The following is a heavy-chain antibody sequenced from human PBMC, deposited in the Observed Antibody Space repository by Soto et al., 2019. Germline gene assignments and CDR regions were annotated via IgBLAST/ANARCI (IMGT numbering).Heavy chain of an antibody. D-gene: IGHD5-12*01. CDR1: GFTFSSYD. CDR2: IGTAGDT. J-gene: IGHJ4*02. Sequence: EVQLVESGGGLVQPGGSLRLSCAASGFTFSSYDMHWVRQATGKGLEWVSAIGTAGDTYYPGSVKGRFTISRENAKNSLYLQMNNLRAGDTAVYYCATSRGGYDFDYWGQGTLVTVSS. V-gene: IGHV3-13*01. CDR3: ATSRGGYDFDY.